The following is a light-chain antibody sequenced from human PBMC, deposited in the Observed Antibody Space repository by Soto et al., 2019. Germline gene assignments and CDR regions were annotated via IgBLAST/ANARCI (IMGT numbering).Light chain of an antibody. Sequence: DFPMTQAPSTLSSSVGDRVTISCRAIQSISRWLAWYQQKPGRAPKLLIYDVSSLKSGVPSRFSGSGSGTEFTLTISSLQPDDFATYYCQQYNSYSITFGQGTRLEIK. CDR1: QSISRW. CDR3: QQYNSYSIT. J-gene: IGKJ5*01. CDR2: DVS. V-gene: IGKV1-5*01.